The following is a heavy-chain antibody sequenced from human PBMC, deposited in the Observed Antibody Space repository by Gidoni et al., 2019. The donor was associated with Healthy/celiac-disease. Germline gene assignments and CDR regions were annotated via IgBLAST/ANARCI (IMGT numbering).Heavy chain of an antibody. V-gene: IGHV4-59*01. CDR2: IYDSGST. Sequence: QVQLQESGPGLATPSETLSLTCTVSGGSISSYYWSWIRQPPGKGLEWIVYIYDSGSTNYNPSLKSRVTISVDTSKNQFSLKLSSVTAADTAVYYCARDLGFHGMDVWGQGTTVTVSS. D-gene: IGHD7-27*01. CDR1: GGSISSYY. J-gene: IGHJ6*02. CDR3: ARDLGFHGMDV.